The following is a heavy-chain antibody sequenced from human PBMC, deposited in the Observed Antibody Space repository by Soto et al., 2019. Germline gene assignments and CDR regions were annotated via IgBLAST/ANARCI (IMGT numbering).Heavy chain of an antibody. Sequence: SETLSLPCTVSGDSLGNYYWFWIRQPVGKGLEWIGRVSSSGNTNANPTLNSRATMSIDTSKNQFSLMLRSVTAADTAVYYCARADYEILTGSYAMDVWGQGTTVTVSS. V-gene: IGHV4-4*07. D-gene: IGHD3-9*01. CDR2: VSSSGNT. CDR3: ARADYEILTGSYAMDV. CDR1: GDSLGNYY. J-gene: IGHJ6*02.